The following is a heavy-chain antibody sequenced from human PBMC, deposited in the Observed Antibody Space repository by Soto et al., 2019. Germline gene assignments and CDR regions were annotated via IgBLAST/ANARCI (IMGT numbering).Heavy chain of an antibody. CDR1: GFTFSSYV. CDR2: ISGSGSMTYYT. CDR3: AKVPDPLAAANSPTWYYFDY. Sequence: GGSLRLSCAASGFTFSSYVMTWVRQAPGKGLEWVSSISGSGSMTYYTNYADSVRGRFTISRDNSKNTLYLQMNSLRAEDTAVYYCAKVPDPLAAANSPTWYYFDYWGQGTLVTVSS. D-gene: IGHD6-13*01. V-gene: IGHV3-23*01. J-gene: IGHJ4*02.